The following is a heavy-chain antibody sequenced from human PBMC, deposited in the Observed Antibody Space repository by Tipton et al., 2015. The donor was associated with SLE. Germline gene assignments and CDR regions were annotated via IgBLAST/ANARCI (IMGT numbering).Heavy chain of an antibody. CDR2: IYYSGST. CDR3: ASSFIAAAGTDY. CDR1: GGSISSYY. J-gene: IGHJ4*02. D-gene: IGHD6-13*01. V-gene: IGHV4-59*08. Sequence: TLSLTCTVSGGSISSYYWSWIRQPPGKGLEWIGYIYYSGSTNYNPSLKSRVTISVDTSKNQFSLKLSSVTAADTAVYYCASSFIAAAGTDYWGQGTTVTVSS.